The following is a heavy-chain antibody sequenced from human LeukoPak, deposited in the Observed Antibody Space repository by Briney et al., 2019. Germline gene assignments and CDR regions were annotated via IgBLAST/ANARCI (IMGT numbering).Heavy chain of an antibody. Sequence: SETLSLTCTVSGGSISSSNYYWGWIRQPPGKGLEWIGSMYYSGSTYSGSTYYNPSLKSRVTISVDTSQNQFSLKLSSVTAADTAVYYCARGPAPRITIFGVVMQEPYYYYMDVWGKGTTVTVSS. CDR2: MYYSGSTYSGST. V-gene: IGHV4-39*01. D-gene: IGHD3-3*01. CDR1: GGSISSSNYY. J-gene: IGHJ6*03. CDR3: ARGPAPRITIFGVVMQEPYYYYMDV.